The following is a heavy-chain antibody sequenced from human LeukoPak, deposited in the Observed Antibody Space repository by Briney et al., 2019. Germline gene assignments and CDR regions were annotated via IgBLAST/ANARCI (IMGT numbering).Heavy chain of an antibody. Sequence: PGGSLRLSCAASGFTFSSYWMSWVRRAPGQGLEWVAHIKQDGSEKYYVDSVKGRFTISRDNAKNSLYLQMNSLRAEDTAVYYCAREGGLENEYYYYYYMDVWGKGTTVTVSS. V-gene: IGHV3-7*01. CDR2: IKQDGSEK. D-gene: IGHD3-3*01. CDR1: GFTFSSYW. J-gene: IGHJ6*03. CDR3: AREGGLENEYYYYYYMDV.